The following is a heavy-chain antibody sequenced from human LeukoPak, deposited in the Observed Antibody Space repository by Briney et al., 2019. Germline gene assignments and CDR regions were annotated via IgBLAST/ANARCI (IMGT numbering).Heavy chain of an antibody. D-gene: IGHD2-2*01. CDR2: IIPILGIA. V-gene: IGHV1-69*04. Sequence: ASVKVSCKASGGTFSSYAISWVRQAPGQGLEWMGRIIPILGIANYAQKFQGRVTITADKSTSTAYMELSSLRSEDTAVYYCAKPRHCSSTSCSRSGKHDTDYWGQGTLVTVSS. J-gene: IGHJ4*02. CDR3: AKPRHCSSTSCSRSGKHDTDY. CDR1: GGTFSSYA.